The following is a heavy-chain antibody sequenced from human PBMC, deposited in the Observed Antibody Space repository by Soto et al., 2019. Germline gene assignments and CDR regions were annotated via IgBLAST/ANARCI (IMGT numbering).Heavy chain of an antibody. Sequence: QVQLVQSGAEVKKPGASVKVSCKASGYSFTTYAIHWVRQAPGQRLEWMGWINAGNGNTRYSQKFQGRVTITGDTYASTAYMELSSLRSEDTAIDYCARVSFDFWSGYYSFDSWGQGTLVTVSS. V-gene: IGHV1-3*01. J-gene: IGHJ4*02. CDR2: INAGNGNT. CDR3: ARVSFDFWSGYYSFDS. D-gene: IGHD3-3*01. CDR1: GYSFTTYA.